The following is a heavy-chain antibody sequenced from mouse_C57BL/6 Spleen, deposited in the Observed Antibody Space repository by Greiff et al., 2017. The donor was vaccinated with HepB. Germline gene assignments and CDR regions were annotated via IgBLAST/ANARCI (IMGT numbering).Heavy chain of an antibody. Sequence: VQLKESGPELVKPGASVKISCKASGYAFSSSWMNWVKQRPGKGLEWIGRIYPGDGDTNYNGKFKGKATLTADKSSSTAYMQLSSLTSEDSAVYFCARTRDDYDGYWGQGTTLTVSS. J-gene: IGHJ2*01. CDR3: ARTRDDYDGY. CDR2: IYPGDGDT. V-gene: IGHV1-82*01. CDR1: GYAFSSSW. D-gene: IGHD2-4*01.